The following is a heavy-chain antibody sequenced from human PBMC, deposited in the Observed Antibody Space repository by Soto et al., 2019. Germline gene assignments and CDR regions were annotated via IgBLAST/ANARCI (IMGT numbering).Heavy chain of an antibody. CDR1: GFTFTSFA. D-gene: IGHD2-21*02. V-gene: IGHV3-23*01. CDR2: ISATGGST. Sequence: EVQLLESGGGLVQPGGSLRLSCAASGFTFTSFAMAWVRQAPGKGLEWVSGISATGGSTYYAVSVKGRFTISRDNSRNTVYMQINSLRAEDTAVYYWAKGGAYCGGDCTRAYWGQGTLVTVPS. CDR3: AKGGAYCGGDCTRAY. J-gene: IGHJ4*02.